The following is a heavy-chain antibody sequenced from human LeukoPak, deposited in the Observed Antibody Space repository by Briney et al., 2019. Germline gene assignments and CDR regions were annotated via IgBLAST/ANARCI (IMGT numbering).Heavy chain of an antibody. CDR3: ARARGSSTGWFLGY. V-gene: IGHV3-74*01. Sequence: GSLRLSCAASGFTFSSYWMHWVRQAPGKGLVWVSRVNPQGSGTSYTDSVKGRFTISRDNAKDALHLQMDNLRAEDTAVYYCARARGSSTGWFLGYWGQGTLVTVSS. D-gene: IGHD6-19*01. CDR1: GFTFSSYW. J-gene: IGHJ4*02. CDR2: VNPQGSGT.